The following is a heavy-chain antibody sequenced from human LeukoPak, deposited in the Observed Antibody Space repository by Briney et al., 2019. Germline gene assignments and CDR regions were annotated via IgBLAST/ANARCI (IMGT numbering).Heavy chain of an antibody. D-gene: IGHD6-19*01. CDR1: GGSISSSNW. V-gene: IGHV4-4*02. Sequence: SETLSLTCAVSGGSISSSNWWSWVRQPPGKGLEWIGEIYHRGSTNYNPSLKNRVTISVDKSKNQFSLKLSSVTAADTAVYYCAGAPPYGSDWSKGVFDYWGQGTLVTVSS. CDR2: IYHRGST. J-gene: IGHJ4*02. CDR3: AGAPPYGSDWSKGVFDY.